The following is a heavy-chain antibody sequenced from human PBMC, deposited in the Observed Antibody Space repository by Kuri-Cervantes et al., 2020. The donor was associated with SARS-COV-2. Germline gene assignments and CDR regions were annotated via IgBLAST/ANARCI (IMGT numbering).Heavy chain of an antibody. CDR2: ISGSGGST. D-gene: IGHD4-17*01. V-gene: IGHV3-23*01. J-gene: IGHJ4*02. Sequence: GESLKISCAASGFTFDDYGMSWVRQAPGKGLEWVSAISGSGGSTYYADSVKGRFTISRDNSKNTLYLQMNSLRAEDTAVYYCARDLDTVTTLYYFDYWGQGTLVTVSS. CDR3: ARDLDTVTTLYYFDY. CDR1: GFTFDDYG.